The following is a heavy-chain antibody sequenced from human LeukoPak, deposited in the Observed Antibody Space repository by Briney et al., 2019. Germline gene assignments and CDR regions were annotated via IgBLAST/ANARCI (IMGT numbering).Heavy chain of an antibody. Sequence: GRSLRLSCAASGFTFSSYGMHWVRQALGKGLEWVAVISYDGSNKYYADSVKGRFTISRDNSKNTLYLQMNSLRAEDTAVYYCAKDPSRIAVAGLIDYWGQGTLVTVSS. CDR2: ISYDGSNK. CDR3: AKDPSRIAVAGLIDY. J-gene: IGHJ4*02. D-gene: IGHD6-19*01. V-gene: IGHV3-30*18. CDR1: GFTFSSYG.